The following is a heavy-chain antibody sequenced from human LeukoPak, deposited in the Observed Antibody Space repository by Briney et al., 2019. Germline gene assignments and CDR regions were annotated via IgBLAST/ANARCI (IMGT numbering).Heavy chain of an antibody. CDR1: GFTFSSYG. J-gene: IGHJ4*02. CDR3: AREVPSGITMVRGAWDY. V-gene: IGHV3-23*01. CDR2: LSGSGGST. D-gene: IGHD3-10*01. Sequence: TGGSLRLSCAASGFTFSSYGMSWVRQAPGKGLEWVSALSGSGGSTYYADSVKGRFTISRDNSKNSLYLQMNSLRAEDTAVYYCAREVPSGITMVRGAWDYWGQGTLVTVSS.